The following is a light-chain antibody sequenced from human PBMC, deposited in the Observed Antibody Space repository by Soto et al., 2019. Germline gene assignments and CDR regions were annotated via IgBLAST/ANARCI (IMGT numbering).Light chain of an antibody. CDR1: SSDIVLYNY. J-gene: IGLJ1*01. CDR3: SSYISSSTYV. Sequence: QSALTQPASVSGSPGQSVTISCTGTSSDIVLYNYVSWYQQYPVKAPKFMVYDVVNGRSGVSDRFSGSKSGNTASLTISGXQAEDEDDYYCSSYISSSTYVFGTGTKVTVL. V-gene: IGLV2-14*01. CDR2: DVV.